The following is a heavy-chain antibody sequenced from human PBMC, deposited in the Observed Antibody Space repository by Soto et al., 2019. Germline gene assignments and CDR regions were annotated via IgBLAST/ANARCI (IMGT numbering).Heavy chain of an antibody. CDR2: IIPIFGTA. J-gene: IGHJ4*02. D-gene: IGHD1-20*01. CDR1: GGTFSSYA. V-gene: IGHV1-69*01. CDR3: GRDRRITGTTPPPIDS. Sequence: QVQLVQSGAEVKKPGSSVKVSCKASGGTFSSYAISWVRQAPGQGREWMGGIIPIFGTANYAQKFQGRVTITADESTGTAYIELSSLRSEVTAVYCCGRDRRITGTTPPPIDSWGQGTLVTVSS.